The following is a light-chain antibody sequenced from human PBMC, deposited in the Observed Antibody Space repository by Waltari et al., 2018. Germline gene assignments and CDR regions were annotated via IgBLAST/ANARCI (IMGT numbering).Light chain of an antibody. CDR2: WAS. Sequence: DIVMTQSPDSLAVSLGERATINCKSSQSVLYSSNNRNYLAWYQHKPGQPPKILIYWASTRESGVPDRFSGSGSGTDFTLTISSLQAEDVAVYYCHQYYSNRMWTFGQGTKVEIK. J-gene: IGKJ1*01. CDR1: QSVLYSSNNRNY. CDR3: HQYYSNRMWT. V-gene: IGKV4-1*01.